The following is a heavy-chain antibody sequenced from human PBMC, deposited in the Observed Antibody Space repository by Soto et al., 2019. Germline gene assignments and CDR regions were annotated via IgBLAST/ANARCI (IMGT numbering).Heavy chain of an antibody. J-gene: IGHJ3*02. CDR1: GGSISSYY. V-gene: IGHV4-59*01. CDR3: ARGLPDYDILTGYYSPDAFDI. CDR2: IYYSGST. D-gene: IGHD3-9*01. Sequence: TLSLTCTVSGGSISSYYWIWIRQPPGKGLEWIGYIYYSGSTNYNPSLKSRVTISVDTSKNQFSLKLSSVTAADTAVYYCARGLPDYDILTGYYSPDAFDIWGQGTMVTVSS.